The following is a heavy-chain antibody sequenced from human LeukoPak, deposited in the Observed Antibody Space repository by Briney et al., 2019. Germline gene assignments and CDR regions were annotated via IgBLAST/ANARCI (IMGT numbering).Heavy chain of an antibody. CDR1: GYSFTDIH. CDR2: INPTSGAT. V-gene: IGHV1-46*01. D-gene: IGHD4-11*01. CDR3: AREVSWTTVTTRHYFYYYMDV. J-gene: IGHJ6*03. Sequence: GSVTVSCKASGYSFTDIHVHWGRQAPGQGLEWVGIINPTSGATTYTQKFQGRVTMTGDMSTSTVYMELSGLGSEDTAVYYCAREVSWTTVTTRHYFYYYMDVWGKGTTVTVSS.